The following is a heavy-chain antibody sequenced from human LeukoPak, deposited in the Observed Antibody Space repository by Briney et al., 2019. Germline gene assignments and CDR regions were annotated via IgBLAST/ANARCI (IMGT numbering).Heavy chain of an antibody. CDR1: GGTISSYY. D-gene: IGHD3-22*01. J-gene: IGHJ5*02. V-gene: IGHV4-39*01. CDR2: MFHGGST. CDR3: ARAFSSGYWFDP. Sequence: PSETLSLTCTVSGGTISSYYWVWIRQPPGEGLEWIGSMFHGGSTYDNPSLKSRVTISGDTSKNQFPLKLSSVIATDTALYYCARAFSSGYWFDPWGQGTLVTVSS.